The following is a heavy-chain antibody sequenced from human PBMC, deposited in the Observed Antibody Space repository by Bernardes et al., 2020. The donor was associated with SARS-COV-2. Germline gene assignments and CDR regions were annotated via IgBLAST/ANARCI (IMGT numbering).Heavy chain of an antibody. V-gene: IGHV3-74*01. J-gene: IGHJ3*02. CDR2: INMDGSVT. CDR1: RFTFSSYW. CDR3: ARADCTSTTCHRGAYDI. Sequence: GSLRLSCAASRFTFSSYWMHWVRQVPGKGLVWVSRINMDGSVTTYADSVEGRFTISRDNAENTLYLQMNNLGAGDTAVYFCARADCTSTTCHRGAYDIWGQGTMVTVSA. D-gene: IGHD2-2*01.